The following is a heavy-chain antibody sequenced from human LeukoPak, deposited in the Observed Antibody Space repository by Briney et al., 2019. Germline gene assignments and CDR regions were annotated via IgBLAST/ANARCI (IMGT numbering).Heavy chain of an antibody. J-gene: IGHJ6*02. D-gene: IGHD6-19*01. CDR1: GFVVSNNY. Sequence: GGSLRLSWAASGFVVSNNYMTWVRQAPGKGLEWVSVIYSDGSTYYADSVKGRFTISRDISNNTVHLQMNSLSAADTAVYYCATNIVGGSHAQWLASYYYYGMDVWGPGATVTVSS. V-gene: IGHV3-53*01. CDR2: IYSDGST. CDR3: ATNIVGGSHAQWLASYYYYGMDV.